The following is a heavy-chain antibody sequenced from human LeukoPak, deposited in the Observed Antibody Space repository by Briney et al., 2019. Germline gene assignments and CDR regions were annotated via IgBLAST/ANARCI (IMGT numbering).Heavy chain of an antibody. CDR3: ARDGAPTGIVGATEIDY. CDR1: GFTFSSFA. CDR2: MWYDGSNK. J-gene: IGHJ4*02. V-gene: IGHV3-33*01. Sequence: GGSLRLSCAASGFTFSSFAMHWVRQAPGKGLEWVAVMWYDGSNKYYADSVKGRFTISRDISKKTLYLQMNSLRAEDTAVYYCARDGAPTGIVGATEIDYWGQGTLVTVSS. D-gene: IGHD1-26*01.